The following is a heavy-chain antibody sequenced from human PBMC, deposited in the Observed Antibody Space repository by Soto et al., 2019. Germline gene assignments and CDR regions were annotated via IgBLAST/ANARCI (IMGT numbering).Heavy chain of an antibody. CDR3: ARCSDYDYVWGSYREFDY. J-gene: IGHJ4*02. CDR2: INAGNGNT. V-gene: IGHV1-3*01. D-gene: IGHD3-16*02. Sequence: QVQLVQSGAEVKKPGASVKVSCKASGYTFTSYAMHWVRQAPGQRLEWMGWINAGNGNTKYSQKLQGRVTITRDTSASTAYMELSSLRSEDTAVYYCARCSDYDYVWGSYREFDYWGQGTLVTVSS. CDR1: GYTFTSYA.